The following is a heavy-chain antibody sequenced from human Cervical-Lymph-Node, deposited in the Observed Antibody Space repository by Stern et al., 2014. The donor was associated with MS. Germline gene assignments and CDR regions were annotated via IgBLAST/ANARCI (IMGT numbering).Heavy chain of an antibody. CDR2: INPSGGST. Sequence: QVQLVQSGAEVKKPGASVKVSCKASGYTFTSYYMHWVRQAPGQGLEWMGIINPSGGSTSYAQKFQGRVTMTRDTSTSTVYMELSSLRSEDTAVYYCASPLGAWGAYRNGMDVWGQGTTVTVSS. CDR1: GYTFTSYY. CDR3: ASPLGAWGAYRNGMDV. V-gene: IGHV1-46*01. J-gene: IGHJ6*02. D-gene: IGHD2-21*01.